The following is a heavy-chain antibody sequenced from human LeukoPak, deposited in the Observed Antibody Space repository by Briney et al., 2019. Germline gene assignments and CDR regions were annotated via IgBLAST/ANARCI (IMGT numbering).Heavy chain of an antibody. CDR3: ARTVTTSSYYFDY. D-gene: IGHD4-17*01. CDR1: AYTFTTYG. V-gene: IGHV1-18*01. CDR2: ISGYDGNT. J-gene: IGHJ4*02. Sequence: ASVKVSCKASAYTFTTYGVSWVRQAPGQGLEWMGWISGYDGNTNYAQKLRGRVTMTTDTSTSTAYMDLRSLRSDDTALYYCARTVTTSSYYFDYWGQGTLVTVSS.